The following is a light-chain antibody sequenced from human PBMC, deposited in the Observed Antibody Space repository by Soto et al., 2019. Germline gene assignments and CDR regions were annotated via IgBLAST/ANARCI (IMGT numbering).Light chain of an antibody. CDR3: QQRSNWIT. Sequence: EVVLYQSPATLSLYTGERATLSCRARQSVSSSLAWYQQNPGQAPRLLIYDASNRATGIPARFSGSGSGTDFTLTISSLEPEDIAVYYCQQRSNWITFGQGTLLEI. CDR2: DAS. J-gene: IGKJ5*01. V-gene: IGKV3-11*01. CDR1: QSVSSS.